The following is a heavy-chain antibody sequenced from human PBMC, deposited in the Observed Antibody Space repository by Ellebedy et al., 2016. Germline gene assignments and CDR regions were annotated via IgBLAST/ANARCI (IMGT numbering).Heavy chain of an antibody. J-gene: IGHJ4*02. V-gene: IGHV3-33*01. CDR3: ARGHDYDFWSGYYFDY. Sequence: GESLKISCAASGFTFSSYGMHWVRQAPGKGLEWVAVIWYDGSNKYYADSVKGRFTISRDNSKNTLYLQMNSLRAEDTAVYYCARGHDYDFWSGYYFDYWGQGTLVTVSS. CDR1: GFTFSSYG. CDR2: IWYDGSNK. D-gene: IGHD3-3*01.